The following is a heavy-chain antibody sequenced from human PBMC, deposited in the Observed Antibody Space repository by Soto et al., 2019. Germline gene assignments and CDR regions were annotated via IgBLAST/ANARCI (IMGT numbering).Heavy chain of an antibody. J-gene: IGHJ6*02. CDR1: GYTFTGYY. CDR2: INPNSGGT. CDR3: ARVRYQLWPGSQTLTAPDYGMDV. Sequence: GASVKVSCKASGYTFTGYYMHWVRQAPGQGLEWMGWINPNSGGTNYAQKFQGWVTMTRDTSISTAYMELSRLRSDDTAVYYCARVRYQLWPGSQTLTAPDYGMDVWGQGTKVTVSS. D-gene: IGHD5-18*01. V-gene: IGHV1-2*04.